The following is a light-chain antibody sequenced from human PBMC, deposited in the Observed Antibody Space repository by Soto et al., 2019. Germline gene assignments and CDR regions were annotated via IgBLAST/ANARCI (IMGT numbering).Light chain of an antibody. Sequence: DIQMTQSPSTLSASVGDRVTITCRASQRISSWLAWYQQKPGKAPTLLIYDASSLESGVPSRFSGSGSGTEFTLTISSLQPDDFASYYCQQYRSFSPWTFGQGTKVEIK. CDR1: QRISSW. CDR3: QQYRSFSPWT. V-gene: IGKV1-5*01. J-gene: IGKJ1*01. CDR2: DAS.